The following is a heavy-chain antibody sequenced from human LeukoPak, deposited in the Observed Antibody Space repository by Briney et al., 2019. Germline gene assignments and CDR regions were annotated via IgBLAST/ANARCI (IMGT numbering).Heavy chain of an antibody. Sequence: SETLSLTCSVSGGSISSHYWSWIRQPPGKGLEWIGYVHYSGITNYNPSLKSRVTISGDTSKNQFSLKLTSVTSADTAVYYCARTVGGDYVYYFDYWGQGTLVTVSS. V-gene: IGHV4-59*11. J-gene: IGHJ4*02. CDR2: VHYSGIT. CDR3: ARTVGGDYVYYFDY. D-gene: IGHD4-17*01. CDR1: GGSISSHY.